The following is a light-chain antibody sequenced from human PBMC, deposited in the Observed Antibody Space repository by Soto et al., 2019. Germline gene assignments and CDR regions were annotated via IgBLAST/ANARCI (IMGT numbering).Light chain of an antibody. J-gene: IGLJ3*02. V-gene: IGLV2-14*03. CDR1: SSDVGGYNY. Sequence: QSVLTQPASVSGSPGQSITISCTGTSSDVGGYNYVSWYQQHPDKAPKLMIYDVSNRPSGVSNRFSGSKSGNTASLTITGLQAEDEGDYYCRSYTSISTTVFGGGTKLTVL. CDR3: RSYTSISTTV. CDR2: DVS.